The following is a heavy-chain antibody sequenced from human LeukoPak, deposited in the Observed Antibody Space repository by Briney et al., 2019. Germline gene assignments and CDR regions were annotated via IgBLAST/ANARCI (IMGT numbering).Heavy chain of an antibody. Sequence: PGGSLRLSCAASGFTFSSYAMHWVRQAPGKGLEWVAVTSSDGNIKYYADSVKGRFTISRDNSKNTLYLQMNSLRGEDTGVYYCGRDPVPATARHFDYWGQGTLVTVSS. J-gene: IGHJ4*02. CDR3: GRDPVPATARHFDY. D-gene: IGHD1-1*01. V-gene: IGHV3-30-3*01. CDR1: GFTFSSYA. CDR2: TSSDGNIK.